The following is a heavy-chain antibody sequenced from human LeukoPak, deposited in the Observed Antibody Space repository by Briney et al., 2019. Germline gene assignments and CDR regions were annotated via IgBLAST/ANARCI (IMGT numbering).Heavy chain of an antibody. CDR2: ISYDGSNK. CDR3: AKRQDYYGSGRYYNLLDY. Sequence: PGGSLRLSCAASGFTFSSYGMHWVRQAPGKGLEWVAVISYDGSNKYYADSVKGRFTISRDNSKNTLYLQMNSLRAEDTAVYYCAKRQDYYGSGRYYNLLDYWGQGTLVTVSS. J-gene: IGHJ4*02. V-gene: IGHV3-30*18. D-gene: IGHD3-10*01. CDR1: GFTFSSYG.